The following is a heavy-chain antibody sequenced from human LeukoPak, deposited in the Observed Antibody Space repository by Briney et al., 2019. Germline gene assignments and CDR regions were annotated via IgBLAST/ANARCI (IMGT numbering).Heavy chain of an antibody. D-gene: IGHD3-10*01. CDR1: GYSFTSYW. V-gene: IGHV5-51*01. CDR2: IYPGDSDT. Sequence: GESLKISCKGSGYSFTSYWIGWVRQVPGKGLEWMGIIYPGDSDTRYSPSFQGQVTISADKSISTAYLQWSSLKASDTAMYYCARRTYGPRRYYYGMDVWGQGTTVTVSS. CDR3: ARRTYGPRRYYYGMDV. J-gene: IGHJ6*02.